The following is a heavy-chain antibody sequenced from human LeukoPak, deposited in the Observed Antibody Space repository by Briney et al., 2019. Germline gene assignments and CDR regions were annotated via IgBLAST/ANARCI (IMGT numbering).Heavy chain of an antibody. J-gene: IGHJ6*02. CDR2: ISSASGTI. Sequence: PGGSLRLSCAASGFSFRRFEMSWVRQAPGKGLECIAYISSASGTIYHADSVKGRFTISRDNANNSLYLQMNSLRAEDTAIYYCARSTELSDPYFYYGMDVWGQGTTVTVSS. D-gene: IGHD1-26*01. V-gene: IGHV3-48*03. CDR3: ARSTELSDPYFYYGMDV. CDR1: GFSFRRFE.